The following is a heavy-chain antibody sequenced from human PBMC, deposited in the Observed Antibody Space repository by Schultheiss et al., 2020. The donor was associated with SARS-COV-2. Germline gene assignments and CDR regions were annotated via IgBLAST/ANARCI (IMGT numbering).Heavy chain of an antibody. CDR2: ISYDGSNK. D-gene: IGHD6-19*01. V-gene: IGHV3-30*03. CDR3: ATLYSSRSDAFDI. J-gene: IGHJ3*02. CDR1: GFTFSSYA. Sequence: GGSLRLSCAASGFTFSSYAMSWVRQAPGKGLEWVAVISYDGSNKYYADSVKGRFTISRDNSKNTLYLQMNSLRAEDTAVYYCATLYSSRSDAFDIWGQGTMVTVSS.